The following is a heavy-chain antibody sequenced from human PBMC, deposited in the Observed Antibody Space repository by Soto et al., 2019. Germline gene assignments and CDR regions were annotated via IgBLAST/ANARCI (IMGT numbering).Heavy chain of an antibody. Sequence: PGGSLRLSCAVSGFTFSSYAMGWVRQAPGKGLEWVSDIIDSDGTTIPYADSVKGRFTISRDNAKNTLYLQMHSLRAEDTALYFCVRDRGYPDSFDVWGRGTMVTVSS. J-gene: IGHJ3*01. V-gene: IGHV3-23*01. CDR3: VRDRGYPDSFDV. D-gene: IGHD1-1*01. CDR1: GFTFSSYA. CDR2: IIDSDGTTI.